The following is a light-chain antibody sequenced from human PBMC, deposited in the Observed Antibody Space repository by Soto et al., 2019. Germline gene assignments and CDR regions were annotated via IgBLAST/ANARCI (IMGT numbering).Light chain of an antibody. Sequence: EIVLTQSPATLSLSPGERATLSCRASQSVSSSLVWYQQKPGQAPELLIYDASNRAAGIPARFSGSGSGTDFTLTISSLEPEDFAVYYRQQRSNWPQTFGQGTRLEIK. CDR2: DAS. V-gene: IGKV3-11*01. J-gene: IGKJ2*01. CDR1: QSVSSS. CDR3: QQRSNWPQT.